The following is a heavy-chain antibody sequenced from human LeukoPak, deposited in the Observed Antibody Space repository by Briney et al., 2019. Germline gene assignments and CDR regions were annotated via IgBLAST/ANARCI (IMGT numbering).Heavy chain of an antibody. CDR3: ARGGWSKYFDY. CDR1: GGSISSTSHY. CDR2: IFFSGDT. Sequence: SETLSLTCTVSGGSISSTSHYWGWIRQPPGKGLEWIGAIFFSGDTYYGSSLKSRVTISVDTSKNQFSLKLSSVTAADTAVYYCARGGWSKYFDYWGQGTLVTVSS. V-gene: IGHV4-39*07. J-gene: IGHJ4*02.